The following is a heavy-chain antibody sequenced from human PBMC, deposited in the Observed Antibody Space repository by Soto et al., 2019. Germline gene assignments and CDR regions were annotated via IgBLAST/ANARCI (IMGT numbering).Heavy chain of an antibody. CDR2: IIPIFGTA. Sequence: SVKVSCKASGGTFSSYAISWVRQAPGQGLEWMGGIIPIFGTANYAQKFQGRVTITADESTSTAYMELSSLRSEDTAVYYCAREVLADYYDSSGYQHYYYYGMDVWGQGTTVTVSS. CDR1: GGTFSSYA. D-gene: IGHD3-22*01. CDR3: AREVLADYYDSSGYQHYYYYGMDV. V-gene: IGHV1-69*13. J-gene: IGHJ6*02.